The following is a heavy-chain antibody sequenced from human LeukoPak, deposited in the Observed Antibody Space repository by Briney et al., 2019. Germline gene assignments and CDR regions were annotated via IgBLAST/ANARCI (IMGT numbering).Heavy chain of an antibody. CDR3: AKDLGGYDSPFFDY. CDR1: GFTFSSYG. Sequence: GRSLRLSCAASGFTFSSYGMHWVRQAPGKGLEWVAVISYDGSNKYYADSVKGRFTISRDNSKNTLYLQMNSLRAEDTAVYYCAKDLGGYDSPFFDYWGQGTLVTVSS. J-gene: IGHJ4*02. V-gene: IGHV3-30*18. CDR2: ISYDGSNK. D-gene: IGHD5-12*01.